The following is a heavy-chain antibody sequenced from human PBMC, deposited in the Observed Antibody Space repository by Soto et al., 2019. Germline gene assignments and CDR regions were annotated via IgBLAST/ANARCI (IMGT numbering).Heavy chain of an antibody. J-gene: IGHJ4*02. CDR3: ARVFHRESQYSSSWYLDYRPRYFDY. Sequence: SETLSLTCAVYGGSFSGYYWSWIRQPPGKGLEWIGYIYHSGRTYYNPSLKSRVTISVDRSKNQFSLKLSSVTAADTAVYYCARVFHRESQYSSSWYLDYRPRYFDYWGQGTLVTVSS. V-gene: IGHV4-34*01. D-gene: IGHD6-13*01. CDR1: GGSFSGYY. CDR2: IYHSGRT.